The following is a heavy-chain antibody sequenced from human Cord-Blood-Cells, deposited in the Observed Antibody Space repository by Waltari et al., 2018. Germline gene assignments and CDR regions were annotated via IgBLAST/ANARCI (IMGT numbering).Heavy chain of an antibody. CDR3: ARAPPLGGSYIFDY. J-gene: IGHJ4*02. D-gene: IGHD1-26*01. Sequence: QVQLQQWGAGLLKPSETLSLTCAVYGGSFSGYYWSWIRQPPGKGLGWIGEINHSGSTNDNRSVKSRVTISVDTAKNQFSLKLSSVTAADTAVYYCARAPPLGGSYIFDYWGQGTLVTVSS. CDR1: GGSFSGYY. V-gene: IGHV4-34*01. CDR2: INHSGST.